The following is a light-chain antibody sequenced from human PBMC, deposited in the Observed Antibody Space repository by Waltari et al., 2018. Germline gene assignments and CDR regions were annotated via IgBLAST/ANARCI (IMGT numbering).Light chain of an antibody. Sequence: QSALTQPPSVSGSPGQSVTISCTATSRDIGGYDYVSWYQQHPGSAPKLIIFEVSERPSGVPSRFSGSKSANTASLTVSGLQTDDEADYFCSSYAGSNNIYVFGTGTKVTV. J-gene: IGLJ1*01. CDR1: SRDIGGYDY. CDR3: SSYAGSNNIYV. CDR2: EVS. V-gene: IGLV2-8*01.